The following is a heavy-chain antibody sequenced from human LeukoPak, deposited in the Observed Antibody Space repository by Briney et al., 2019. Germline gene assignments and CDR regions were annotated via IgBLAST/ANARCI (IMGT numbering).Heavy chain of an antibody. D-gene: IGHD3-9*01. CDR1: GFTFSSYS. CDR3: ARIVTLNWFDP. CDR2: ISSSSSTI. Sequence: GGSLRLSCAASGFTFSSYSMNWVRQAPGKGLEWISYISSSSSTIYYADSVKGRFTISRDNAKNSLYLQMNSLRAEDTAVYYCARIVTLNWFDPWGQGALVTVSS. J-gene: IGHJ5*02. V-gene: IGHV3-48*01.